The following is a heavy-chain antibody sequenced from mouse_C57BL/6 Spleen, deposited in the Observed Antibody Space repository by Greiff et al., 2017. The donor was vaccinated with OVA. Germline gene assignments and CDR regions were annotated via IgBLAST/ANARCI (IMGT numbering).Heavy chain of an antibody. CDR1: GYTFTSYG. Sequence: VQLQQSGAELARPGASVKLSCKASGYTFTSYGISWVKQRTGQGLEWIGEIYPRSGNTYYNEKFKGKATLTVDKSSSTAYMQLSSLTSEDSAVYYCARSGGNWYFDVWGTGTTVTVSS. J-gene: IGHJ1*03. CDR3: ARSGGNWYFDV. D-gene: IGHD3-1*01. CDR2: IYPRSGNT. V-gene: IGHV1-81*01.